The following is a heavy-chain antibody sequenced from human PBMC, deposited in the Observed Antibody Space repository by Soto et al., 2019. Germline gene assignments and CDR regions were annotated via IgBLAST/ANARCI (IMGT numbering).Heavy chain of an antibody. Sequence: QVQLVQSGAEVKKPGASVKVSCKASGYTFTGYYMHWVRQAPGQGLEWMGWINPNSGGTNYAQKFQGWVTRDRDTSISTAYRELSRLRSDDTAVYYCARAGSVIKDYYYYGMDVWGQGTTVTVSS. V-gene: IGHV1-2*04. CDR2: INPNSGGT. J-gene: IGHJ6*02. CDR3: ARAGSVIKDYYYYGMDV. D-gene: IGHD3-22*01. CDR1: GYTFTGYY.